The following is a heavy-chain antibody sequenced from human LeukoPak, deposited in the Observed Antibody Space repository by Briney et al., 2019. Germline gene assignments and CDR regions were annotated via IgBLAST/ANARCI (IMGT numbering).Heavy chain of an antibody. J-gene: IGHJ4*02. CDR3: ERTVVYDMSGYGY. Sequence: SQTLSLTCTVSGGSISSGSYYWSWIRQPAGKGLEWIGRIYSSGSTNYNPSLKSRVTISLDTSKNQFSLKLSSVTAADTAVYYCERTVVYDMSGYGYWGLEALVTVSS. CDR2: IYSSGST. V-gene: IGHV4-61*02. D-gene: IGHD3-22*01. CDR1: GGSISSGSYY.